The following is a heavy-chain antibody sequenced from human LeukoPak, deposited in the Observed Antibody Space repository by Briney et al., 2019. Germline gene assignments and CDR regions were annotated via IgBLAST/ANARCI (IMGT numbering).Heavy chain of an antibody. D-gene: IGHD6-6*01. J-gene: IGHJ5*02. V-gene: IGHV4-31*03. Sequence: SETLSLTCTVSGGSISSGGYYWSWIRQHPGKGLEWIGYIYYSGSTYYNPSLKSRVTISVDTSKNQFSLKLSPVTAADTAVYYCARDRGSSGFDPWGQGTLVTVSS. CDR3: ARDRGSSGFDP. CDR2: IYYSGST. CDR1: GGSISSGGYY.